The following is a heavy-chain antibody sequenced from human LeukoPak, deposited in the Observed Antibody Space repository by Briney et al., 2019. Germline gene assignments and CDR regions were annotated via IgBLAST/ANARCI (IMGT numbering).Heavy chain of an antibody. V-gene: IGHV1-2*02. J-gene: IGHJ3*02. CDR3: ARIGDGYNDAYDI. D-gene: IGHD5-24*01. CDR1: GFTFIGYY. CDR2: INPNSGGT. Sequence: GASVKVSCKASGFTFIGYYMHWVRQAPGQGLEWMGWINPNSGGTNYAQKFQGRVTMTRDTSISTAYMELSSLRSDDTAVYYCARIGDGYNDAYDIWGQGTVVTVPS.